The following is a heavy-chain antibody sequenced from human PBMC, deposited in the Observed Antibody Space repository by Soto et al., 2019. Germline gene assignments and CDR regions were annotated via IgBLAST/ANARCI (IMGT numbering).Heavy chain of an antibody. CDR1: GYTFNMFG. J-gene: IGHJ4*02. CDR3: ARTRRLYLNDDNGDYGATMEDS. Sequence: QVQLVQSGAEVKKPGASVKVSCEASGYTFNMFGITWVRQAPGQGLEWLGWISVYTGNTDYAPKPQERVTLTTDTSTKTAYMEVRSLRSDDTAVHYCARTRRLYLNDDNGDYGATMEDSWGQGTLITVSS. CDR2: ISVYTGNT. V-gene: IGHV1-18*01. D-gene: IGHD4-17*01.